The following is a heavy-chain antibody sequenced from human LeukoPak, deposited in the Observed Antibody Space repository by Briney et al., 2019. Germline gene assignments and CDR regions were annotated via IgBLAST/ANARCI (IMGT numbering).Heavy chain of an antibody. CDR3: AKVSSSGWHEGDYFDY. V-gene: IGHV3-64D*06. CDR2: ISSNGGST. D-gene: IGHD6-19*01. Sequence: GGSLRLSCSASGFTFSTYAMHWVRQAPGKGLEYVSAISSNGGSTYFADSVKARFSISRDNSKNTLDLQMSSLRAEDTAVYYCAKVSSSGWHEGDYFDYWGQGTLVTVSS. CDR1: GFTFSTYA. J-gene: IGHJ4*02.